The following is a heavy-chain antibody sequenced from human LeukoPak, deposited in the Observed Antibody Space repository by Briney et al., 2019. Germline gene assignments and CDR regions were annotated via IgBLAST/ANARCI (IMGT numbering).Heavy chain of an antibody. CDR1: GYTFTSYG. CDR3: ARYCGGDCYTTQEGVGFGY. J-gene: IGHJ4*02. Sequence: ASVKVSCKASGYTFTSYGISWVRQAPGQGLEWMGWISAYNGNTNYAQKLQGRVTMTTDTSTSTAYMELRSLRSDDTAVYYCARYCGGDCYTTQEGVGFGYWGQGTLVTVSS. D-gene: IGHD2-21*02. CDR2: ISAYNGNT. V-gene: IGHV1-18*01.